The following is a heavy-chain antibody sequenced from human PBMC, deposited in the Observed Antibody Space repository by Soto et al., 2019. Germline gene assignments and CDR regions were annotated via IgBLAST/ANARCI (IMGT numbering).Heavy chain of an antibody. Sequence: QVQLVESGGGVVQPWRSLRLSCAASGFTFSYYSFHWVRQAPGKGLEWVAVMSYDGSKEYYADSVKGRVTISRDNSKNTVYLQMTSLRAEDTAVYFCARGGHSGWLGHFDYWGQGAQVTVSS. CDR2: MSYDGSKE. CDR1: GFTFSYYS. V-gene: IGHV3-30-3*01. J-gene: IGHJ4*02. CDR3: ARGGHSGWLGHFDY. D-gene: IGHD6-19*01.